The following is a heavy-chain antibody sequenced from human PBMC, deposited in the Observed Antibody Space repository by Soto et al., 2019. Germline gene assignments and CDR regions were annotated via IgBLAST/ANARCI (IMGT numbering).Heavy chain of an antibody. D-gene: IGHD3-10*01. V-gene: IGHV1-58*01. Sequence: SVKVSCKASGFTFTSSAVQWVRQARGQRLEWIGWIVVGSGNTNYAQKFQERVTITRDMSTSTAYVELSSLRSEDTAVYYCAAGDNGSTAYYGMDVWGQGTTVTVSS. J-gene: IGHJ6*02. CDR3: AAGDNGSTAYYGMDV. CDR1: GFTFTSSA. CDR2: IVVGSGNT.